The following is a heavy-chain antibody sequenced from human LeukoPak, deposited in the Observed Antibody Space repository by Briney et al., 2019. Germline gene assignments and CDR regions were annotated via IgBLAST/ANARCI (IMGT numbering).Heavy chain of an antibody. CDR2: IYYSGST. Sequence: SETLSLTCTVSGGSISSYYWSWIRQPPGKGLEWIGYIYYSGSTNYNPSLKSRVTISVDTSKNQFSLKLSSVTAADTAVYYCARIGHYDSSNLYYFDYWGQGTLVTVSS. J-gene: IGHJ4*02. D-gene: IGHD3-22*01. CDR3: ARIGHYDSSNLYYFDY. V-gene: IGHV4-59*01. CDR1: GGSISSYY.